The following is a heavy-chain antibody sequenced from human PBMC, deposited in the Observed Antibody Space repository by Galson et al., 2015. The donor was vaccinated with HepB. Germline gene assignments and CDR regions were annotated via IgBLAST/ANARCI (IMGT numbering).Heavy chain of an antibody. CDR3: ATDFPFLTARPRFDY. CDR2: IDPTDSYA. Sequence: QSGAEVKKPGESLRISCQGSGYGLTNYWIGWVRQMPGKGLEWMGRIDPTDSYATYSPSFQGHVTFSVDKSISTAYLQWNSLKASDTAIYYCATDFPFLTARPRFDYWGQGTLVTVSS. J-gene: IGHJ4*02. D-gene: IGHD6-6*01. V-gene: IGHV5-10-1*01. CDR1: GYGLTNYW.